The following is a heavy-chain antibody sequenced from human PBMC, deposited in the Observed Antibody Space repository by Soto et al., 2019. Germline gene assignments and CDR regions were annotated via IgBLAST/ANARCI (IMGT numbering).Heavy chain of an antibody. J-gene: IGHJ4*02. V-gene: IGHV1-18*01. CDR1: GYTFTSYG. Sequence: ASVKVSCKASGYTFTSYGISWVRQAPGQGLEWMGWISACNGNTSYAQKLQGRVTMTTDTSTSTAYMELRSLRSDDTAMYYCARHLLIEDYDILTALDYWGQGTLLTVSS. CDR3: ARHLLIEDYDILTALDY. CDR2: ISACNGNT. D-gene: IGHD3-9*01.